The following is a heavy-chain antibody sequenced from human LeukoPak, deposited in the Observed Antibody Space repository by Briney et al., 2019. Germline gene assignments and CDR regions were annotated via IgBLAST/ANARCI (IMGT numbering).Heavy chain of an antibody. V-gene: IGHV4-31*03. D-gene: IGHD3-9*01. CDR1: GGSISSGGYY. CDR2: IYYSGST. J-gene: IGHJ4*02. CDR3: ARGYDILTGLDY. Sequence: SETLCLTCTVSGGSISSGGYYWSWIRQHPGKGLEWIGYIYYSGSTYYNPSLKSRVTISVDTSKNQFSLKLSSVTAADTAVYYCARGYDILTGLDYWGQGTLVTVSS.